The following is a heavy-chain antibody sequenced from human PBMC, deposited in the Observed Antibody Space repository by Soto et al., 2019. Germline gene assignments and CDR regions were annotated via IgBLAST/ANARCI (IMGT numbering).Heavy chain of an antibody. CDR3: AADLPDWGAYAFDY. CDR2: IKSKTNGGTT. Sequence: EVQLVESGGGLVEPGGSLRLSCAASGFTFTNAWLNWVRQAPGKGLEWVGRIKSKTNGGTTDYAAPVKGRFTISRDDSENTVYQQMNTLKTEDTAVYYCAADLPDWGAYAFDYWGQGTLVSVSS. V-gene: IGHV3-15*07. D-gene: IGHD3-16*01. CDR1: GFTFTNAW. J-gene: IGHJ4*02.